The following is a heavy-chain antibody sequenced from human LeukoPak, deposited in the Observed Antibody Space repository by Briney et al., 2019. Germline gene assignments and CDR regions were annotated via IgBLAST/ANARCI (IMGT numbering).Heavy chain of an antibody. CDR1: GYTFTSYD. CDR3: TRVPRDRNSLDS. V-gene: IGHV1-8*01. D-gene: IGHD1-7*01. J-gene: IGHJ4*02. CDR2: LQPHSGDT. Sequence: ASVKVSCKASGYTFTSYDINWVRQATGQGLEWMGWLQPHSGDTGYAQKFQGRVTMTRDTSTNTVYMEVSSLRSEDTAVYYCTRVPRDRNSLDSWGQGTQVIVSS.